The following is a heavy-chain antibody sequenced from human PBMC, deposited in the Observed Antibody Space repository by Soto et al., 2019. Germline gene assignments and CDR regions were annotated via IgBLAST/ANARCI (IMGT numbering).Heavy chain of an antibody. CDR3: ARGYYDSSGGSSFYGMDA. J-gene: IGHJ6*02. CDR1: GYTFSGYY. Sequence: ASVKVSCKGSGYTFSGYYMHWVRQARGQGLAWMGWINPNSGGSNYAQEYQGWGTMNRDTSISTAYMELSRLRSDDTAVYYCARGYYDSSGGSSFYGMDAWRQGTTVPVSS. CDR2: INPNSGGS. V-gene: IGHV1-2*04. D-gene: IGHD3-22*01.